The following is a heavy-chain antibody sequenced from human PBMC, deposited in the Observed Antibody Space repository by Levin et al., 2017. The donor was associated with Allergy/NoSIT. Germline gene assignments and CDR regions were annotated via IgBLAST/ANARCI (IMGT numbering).Heavy chain of an antibody. D-gene: IGHD3-9*01. CDR1: GGSFSGYY. CDR2: INHSGST. CDR3: ARERYFDWLLAKPRSGHFDY. J-gene: IGHJ4*02. Sequence: PSQTLSLTCAVYGGSFSGYYWSWIRQPPGKGLEWIGEINHSGSTNYNPSLKSRVTISVDTSKNQFSPKLSSVTAADTAVYYCARERYFDWLLAKPRSGHFDYWGQGTLVTVSS. V-gene: IGHV4-34*01.